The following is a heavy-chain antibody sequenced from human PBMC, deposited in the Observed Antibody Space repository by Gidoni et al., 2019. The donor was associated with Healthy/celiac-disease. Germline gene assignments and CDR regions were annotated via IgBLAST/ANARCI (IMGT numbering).Heavy chain of an antibody. CDR1: GGSFSGYY. CDR3: ARGGIHYYGSGSYYKPGPRWFDP. CDR2: INHSGST. V-gene: IGHV4-34*01. J-gene: IGHJ5*02. Sequence: QVQLQQWRAGLLKPSETLSLTCAVYGGSFSGYYWSWIRQPPGKGLEWIGEINHSGSTNYNPSLKSRVTISVDTSKNQFSLKLSSVTAADTAVYYCARGGIHYYGSGSYYKPGPRWFDPWGQGTLVTVSS. D-gene: IGHD3-10*01.